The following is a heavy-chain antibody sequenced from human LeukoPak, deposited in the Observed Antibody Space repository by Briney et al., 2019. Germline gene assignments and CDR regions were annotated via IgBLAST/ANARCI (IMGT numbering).Heavy chain of an antibody. CDR3: AKGVYESSGYHFAL. D-gene: IGHD3-22*01. CDR1: GFTFVDYA. Sequence: GGSLRLSCAASGFTFVDYAMSWVRQTQGKGLERVSTITGKGGGTYYTDFVKGRFTISRDNSKNTLFLQMNSLRVDDTAVYFCAKGVYESSGYHFALWGQGTLVTVSS. CDR2: ITGKGGGT. J-gene: IGHJ5*02. V-gene: IGHV3-23*01.